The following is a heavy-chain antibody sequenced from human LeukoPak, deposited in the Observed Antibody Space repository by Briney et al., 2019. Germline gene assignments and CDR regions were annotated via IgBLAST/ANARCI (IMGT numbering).Heavy chain of an antibody. D-gene: IGHD3-10*01. V-gene: IGHV4-34*01. CDR3: ARAGSYYYGSGRPSGYFDY. Sequence: SETLSLTCAVYGGSFSGYYWSWIRQPPGKGLEWIGEINHSGSTNYNPSLKSRVTISVDTSKNQFSLKLSSVTAADTAVYYCARAGSYYYGSGRPSGYFDYWGQGTLVTVSS. CDR1: GGSFSGYY. CDR2: INHSGST. J-gene: IGHJ4*02.